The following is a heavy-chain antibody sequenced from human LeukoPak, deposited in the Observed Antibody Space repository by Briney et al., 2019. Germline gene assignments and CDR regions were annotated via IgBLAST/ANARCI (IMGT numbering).Heavy chain of an antibody. Sequence: GGSLRLSCAASGFTLSNAWMSWVRQAPGKGLEWVGRIKSKTDGGTADYAAPVRDRFTTSRDDSKNTLFLQMNSLKTEDTAVYYCAASYFVSGSYWTFDYWGQGNLVTVSS. CDR1: GFTLSNAW. J-gene: IGHJ4*02. D-gene: IGHD3-10*01. V-gene: IGHV3-15*01. CDR3: AASYFVSGSYWTFDY. CDR2: IKSKTDGGTA.